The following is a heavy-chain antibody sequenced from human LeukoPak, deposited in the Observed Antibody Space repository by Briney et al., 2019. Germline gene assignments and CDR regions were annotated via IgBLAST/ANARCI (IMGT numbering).Heavy chain of an antibody. D-gene: IGHD3-22*01. V-gene: IGHV7-4-1*02. CDR1: GYTFISYA. CDR3: ARVLYYYDSSGYYYSEYFQH. J-gene: IGHJ1*01. Sequence: ASVKVSCKASGYTFISYAMNWVRQAPGQGLEWMGWINTNTGNPTYAQGFTGRFVFSLDTSVSTAYLQISSLKAEDTAVYYCARVLYYYDSSGYYYSEYFQHWGQGTLVTVSS. CDR2: INTNTGNP.